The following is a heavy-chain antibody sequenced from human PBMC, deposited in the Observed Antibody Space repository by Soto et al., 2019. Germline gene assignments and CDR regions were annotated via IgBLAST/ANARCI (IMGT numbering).Heavy chain of an antibody. D-gene: IGHD3-10*01. CDR3: ARYGSGNVDYYYGMDV. Sequence: GASVKVSCKASGGTFSSYAISWVRQAPGQGLEWMGGIIPIFGTANYAQKFQGRVTITADESTSTAYMELSSLRSEDTAVYYCARYGSGNVDYYYGMDVWGQGTTVTVSS. CDR2: IIPIFGTA. J-gene: IGHJ6*02. CDR1: GGTFSSYA. V-gene: IGHV1-69*13.